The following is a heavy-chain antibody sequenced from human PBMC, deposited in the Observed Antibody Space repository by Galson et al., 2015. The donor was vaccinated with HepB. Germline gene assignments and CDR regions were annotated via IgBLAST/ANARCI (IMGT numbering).Heavy chain of an antibody. CDR2: IKSKTDGGTT. D-gene: IGHD2-2*01. J-gene: IGHJ6*02. V-gene: IGHV3-15*01. Sequence: SLRLSCAASGFTFSNAWMTWVRQAPGKGLEWVGRIKSKTDGGTTDYAAPVIGRFTISSDDSKNTLYLQMNSLKTKDTGVYYCTKEKRYPYYGLDVWGQGTTVTVSS. CDR3: TKEKRYPYYGLDV. CDR1: GFTFSNAW.